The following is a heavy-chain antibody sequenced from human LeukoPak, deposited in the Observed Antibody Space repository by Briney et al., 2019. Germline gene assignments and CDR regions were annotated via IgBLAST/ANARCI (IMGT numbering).Heavy chain of an antibody. V-gene: IGHV4-39*01. J-gene: IGHJ4*02. CDR3: ARPGYSSGWFSWFDY. Sequence: WVRQPPGKGLEWIGSIYYSGSTYYNPSLKSRDTISVDTSKNQFSLKLSSVTAADTAVYYCARPGYSSGWFSWFDYWGQGTLVTVSS. CDR2: IYYSGST. D-gene: IGHD6-19*01.